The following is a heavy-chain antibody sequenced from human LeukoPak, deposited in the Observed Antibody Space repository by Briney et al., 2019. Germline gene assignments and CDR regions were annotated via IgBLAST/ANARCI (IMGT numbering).Heavy chain of an antibody. CDR1: GGSISSYY. V-gene: IGHV4-59*08. J-gene: IGHJ4*02. Sequence: SETLSLTCTVSGGSISSYYWSWIRQPPGKGLEWIGYIYYSGSTNYNPSLKSRVTISVDTSKNQFSLKLSSVAAADTAVYYCARRRESYYYHFDYWGQGTLVTVSS. CDR2: IYYSGST. CDR3: ARRRESYYYHFDY. D-gene: IGHD3-22*01.